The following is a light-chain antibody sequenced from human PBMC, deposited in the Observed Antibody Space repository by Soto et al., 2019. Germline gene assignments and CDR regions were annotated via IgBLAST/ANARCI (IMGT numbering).Light chain of an antibody. CDR1: SSDVGGYNY. CDR2: EVD. CDR3: SSYGGYNNVV. V-gene: IGLV2-8*01. J-gene: IGLJ1*01. Sequence: QSALTQPPSASGSPGQSVTISCTGTSSDVGGYNYVSWYQHHSGKAPKLIIYEVDERPSGVPDRFSGSKSGNTASLTVSGLQAEDEADYYCSSYGGYNNVVFGTGTKVTVL.